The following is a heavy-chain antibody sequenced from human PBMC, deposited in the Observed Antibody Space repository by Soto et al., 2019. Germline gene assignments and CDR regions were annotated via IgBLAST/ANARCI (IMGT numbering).Heavy chain of an antibody. Sequence: SETLSLTCTVSGGSISSGGYYWSWIRQHPGKGLEWIGYIYYSGSTYYNPSLKSRVTISVDTSKNQFSLNLTSVTAADTAMYYCATTLCSSGPFASWGQGTLVSVSS. D-gene: IGHD6-13*01. J-gene: IGHJ4*02. CDR3: ATTLCSSGPFAS. V-gene: IGHV4-31*03. CDR2: IYYSGST. CDR1: GGSISSGGYY.